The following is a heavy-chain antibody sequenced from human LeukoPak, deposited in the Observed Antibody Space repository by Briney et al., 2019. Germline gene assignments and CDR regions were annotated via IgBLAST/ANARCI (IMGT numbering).Heavy chain of an antibody. CDR2: LSGSGITT. D-gene: IGHD6-19*01. CDR3: AKGIYSSGWSYFDY. V-gene: IGHV3-23*01. J-gene: IGHJ4*01. CDR1: GFTFSNSA. Sequence: PGGSLRLSCAASGFTFSNSAMSWVRQAPGKGLEWVSTLSGSGITTYYADSVKGRFTISRDNSKNTLYLQMNSLRAEETAVYYSAKGIYSSGWSYFDYWGHGTLVTVSS.